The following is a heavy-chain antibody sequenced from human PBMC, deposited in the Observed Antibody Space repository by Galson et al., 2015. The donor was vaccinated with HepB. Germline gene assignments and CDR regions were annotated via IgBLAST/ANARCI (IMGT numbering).Heavy chain of an antibody. CDR3: TTVLRRGSEY. J-gene: IGHJ4*02. Sequence: SLRLSCAASGFAFSTYAMSWVRQAPGKGLEWVSGINNFKDGGGAYHADSAKGRFTVSRDDSRNTLYLQINSLTAEDTDVYYCTTVLRRGSEYWGQGTLVTVSS. CDR2: INNFKDGGGA. CDR1: GFAFSTYA. D-gene: IGHD1-14*01. V-gene: IGHV3-23*01.